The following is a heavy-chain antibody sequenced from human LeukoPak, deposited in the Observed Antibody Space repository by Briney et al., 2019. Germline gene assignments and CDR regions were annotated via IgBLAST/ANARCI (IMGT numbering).Heavy chain of an antibody. J-gene: IGHJ4*02. Sequence: PGGSLRLSCAASGFIFSNYGIHWVRQAPGKGLEWVAVISYDGSNTYYADSVKGRFTISRDNSKNTLYLQMNSLREEDTAMYYCAKVPGGKQLWLPFDSWGQGTLVTVSS. CDR2: ISYDGSNT. CDR1: GFIFSNYG. D-gene: IGHD5-18*01. V-gene: IGHV3-30*18. CDR3: AKVPGGKQLWLPFDS.